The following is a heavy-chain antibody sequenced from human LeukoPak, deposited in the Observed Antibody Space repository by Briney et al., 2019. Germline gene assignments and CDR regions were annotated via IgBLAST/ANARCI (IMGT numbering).Heavy chain of an antibody. J-gene: IGHJ4*02. CDR3: ARSGGLQKFDY. CDR1: GFTFSSYS. V-gene: IGHV3-48*01. D-gene: IGHD4-11*01. CDR2: ISSSSSPI. Sequence: GGSLRLSCAASGFTFSSYSMNWVRQAPGKGLEWVSYISSSSSPIYYADSVKGRFTISRDNAKNTLYLQMNSLRTEDTAVYYCARSGGLQKFDYWGQGTLVTVSS.